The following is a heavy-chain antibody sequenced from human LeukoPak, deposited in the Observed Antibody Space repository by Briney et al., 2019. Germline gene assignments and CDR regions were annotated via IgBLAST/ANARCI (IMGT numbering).Heavy chain of an antibody. CDR1: GFTFGDYA. Sequence: PGRSLRLSCTASGFTFGDYAMSWVRQAPGKGLEWVGFIRSKAYGGTTEYAASVKGRFTISRGDSKSIAYLQMNSLKTEDTAVYYCTRTSIWDIVVVPATYYYMDVWGKGTTVTISS. J-gene: IGHJ6*03. CDR2: IRSKAYGGTT. CDR3: TRTSIWDIVVVPATYYYMDV. V-gene: IGHV3-49*04. D-gene: IGHD2-2*01.